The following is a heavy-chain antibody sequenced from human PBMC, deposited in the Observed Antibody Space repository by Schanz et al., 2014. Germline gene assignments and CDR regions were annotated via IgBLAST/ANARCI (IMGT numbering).Heavy chain of an antibody. J-gene: IGHJ3*02. CDR2: INGYNGHT. V-gene: IGHV1-18*01. CDR3: ARGGGPEDVFDI. D-gene: IGHD5-12*01. CDR1: GGTFNSYT. Sequence: QVQLVQSGAEVKKPGSSMKVSCKASGGTFNSYTINWVRQAPGQGLEWMGWINGYNGHTLYAQKFQGRVTMTTDTSTSTSYMELTSLRFDDTAVYYCARGGGPEDVFDIWGQGTIXTVSS.